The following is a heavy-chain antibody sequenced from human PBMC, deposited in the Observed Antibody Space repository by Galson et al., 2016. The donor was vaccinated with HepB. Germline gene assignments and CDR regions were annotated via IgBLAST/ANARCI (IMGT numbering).Heavy chain of an antibody. J-gene: IGHJ6*02. CDR3: ARAAGHEYYFYGMEV. Sequence: TLSLTCAVSGGSISSSGYHWGWIRQPPGKGLEWIGNIYYTGSHYYNPSLESRLWMSVDTSKNQFALTLTSVTAADTAVYYCARAAGHEYYFYGMEVWGQGTTVTVSS. V-gene: IGHV4-39*01. CDR2: IYYTGSH. D-gene: IGHD6-13*01. CDR1: GGSISSSGYH.